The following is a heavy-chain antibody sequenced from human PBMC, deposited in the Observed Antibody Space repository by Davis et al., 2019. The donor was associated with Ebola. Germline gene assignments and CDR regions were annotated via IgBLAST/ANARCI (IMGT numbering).Heavy chain of an antibody. D-gene: IGHD2-21*01. J-gene: IGHJ6*02. CDR2: IIPIFGTA. V-gene: IGHV1-69*01. CDR3: AIGGPYCGGDCFYYYYGMDV. CDR1: GGTFSSYA. Sequence: KVSCKASGGTFSSYAISWVRQAPGQGLEWMGGIIPIFGTANYAQKFQGRVTITADESTSTAYMELSSLRSEDTAVYYCAIGGPYCGGDCFYYYYGMDVWGQGTTVTVSS.